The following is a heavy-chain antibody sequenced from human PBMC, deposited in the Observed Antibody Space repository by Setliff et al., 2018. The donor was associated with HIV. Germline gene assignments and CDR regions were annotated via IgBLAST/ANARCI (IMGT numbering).Heavy chain of an antibody. CDR1: GGPLSSYY. V-gene: IGHV4-59*01. CDR2: IDYRGST. CDR3: AREQGRSYYDSSGFDY. Sequence: SETLSLTCTVSGGPLSSYYWNWIRQPPGKGLEWIGDIDYRGSTNYNPSLQSRVIISADTSKNQFSLKLSSVTAADTAVYYCAREQGRSYYDSSGFDYWGQGIPVTVSS. J-gene: IGHJ4*02. D-gene: IGHD3-22*01.